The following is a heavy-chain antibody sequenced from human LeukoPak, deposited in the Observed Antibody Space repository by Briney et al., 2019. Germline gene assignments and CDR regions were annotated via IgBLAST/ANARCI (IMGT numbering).Heavy chain of an antibody. Sequence: WETLSLTCTVSGGSISSSPYYWGWIRQPPGKDLEWIGSIYYSGSTYYNPSLKSRVTISVDPSKNQFSLKLSSVTAADTAVYYCTRRSNSQPPNYWGQGTLVTVSS. J-gene: IGHJ4*02. CDR1: GGSISSSPYY. V-gene: IGHV4-39*01. CDR2: IYYSGST. CDR3: TRRSNSQPPNY. D-gene: IGHD4-23*01.